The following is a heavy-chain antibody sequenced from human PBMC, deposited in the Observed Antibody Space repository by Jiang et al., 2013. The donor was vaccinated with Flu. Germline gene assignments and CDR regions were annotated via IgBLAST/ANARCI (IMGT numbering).Heavy chain of an antibody. Sequence: SGAEVKKPGASVKVSCKASGYSFSGFGISWVRQAPGQGLEWMGWISTSNGNTDYAHNLQGRVTMTTDTSTSTAYMELRSLRSDDTAVYFCVRDLHTYFYDRSGSYFDHWGQGTLVTVSS. V-gene: IGHV1-18*01. CDR1: GYSFSGFG. J-gene: IGHJ4*02. D-gene: IGHD3-22*01. CDR2: ISTSNGNT. CDR3: VRDLHTYFYDRSGSYFDH.